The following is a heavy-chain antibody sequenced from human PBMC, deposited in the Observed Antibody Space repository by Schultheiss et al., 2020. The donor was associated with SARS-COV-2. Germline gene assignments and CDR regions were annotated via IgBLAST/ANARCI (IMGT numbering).Heavy chain of an antibody. D-gene: IGHD6-19*01. V-gene: IGHV3-23*01. CDR3: ATDDNIGWFRPYGLDV. Sequence: GGSLRLSCAGSGFPFNSYAMAWVRQPSGGGLQWVSSISATGDIRYYADSVKGRFTISRDNSKNTLFLQMNRLRVEDTALYYCATDDNIGWFRPYGLDVWGQGTTVTVSS. J-gene: IGHJ6*02. CDR1: GFPFNSYA. CDR2: ISATGDIR.